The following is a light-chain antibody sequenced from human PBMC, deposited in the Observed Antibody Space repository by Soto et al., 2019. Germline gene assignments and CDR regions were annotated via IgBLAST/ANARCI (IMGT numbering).Light chain of an antibody. V-gene: IGLV1-40*01. CDR3: PSYDSSLRGVV. Sequence: QSVLTQPPSVSGAPGQRVTISCTGSSSNIAAGYDVHWYQQLPGTAPKLLIYGNSNRPSGVPDRFSGSKSGTSASLAITGLQAEDEADYYCPSYDSSLRGVVFGGGTKLTVL. CDR1: SSNIAAGYD. J-gene: IGLJ2*01. CDR2: GNS.